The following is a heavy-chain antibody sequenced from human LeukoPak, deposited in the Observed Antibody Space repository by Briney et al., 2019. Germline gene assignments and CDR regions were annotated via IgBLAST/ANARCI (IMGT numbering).Heavy chain of an antibody. CDR3: ARASAMGTGWFDP. D-gene: IGHD5-18*01. J-gene: IGHJ5*02. CDR1: GFTFSSYS. V-gene: IGHV3-21*01. CDR2: ISSSSSYI. Sequence: PGGSLRLSCASSGFTFSSYSMNWVRPAPGKGLEWVSSISSSSSYIYYADSVKGRLTISRDNAKNSLYLQMNSLRAEDTAVYYCARASAMGTGWFDPWGQGTLVTVSS.